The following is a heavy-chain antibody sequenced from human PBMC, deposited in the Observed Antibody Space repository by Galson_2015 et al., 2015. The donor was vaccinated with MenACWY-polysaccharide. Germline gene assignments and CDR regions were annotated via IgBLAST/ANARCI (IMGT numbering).Heavy chain of an antibody. CDR3: TRISARKHTCVDS. D-gene: IGHD4/OR15-4a*01. Sequence: SVKVSCKASGYTFTSYDINWARQATGQGLEWMGWMNPNSGNTGYAQKFQGRVAMTRDTATSTAYMELRMLRYDDTAVYYCTRISARKHTCVDSWGQGTLVSVS. CDR2: MNPNSGNT. CDR1: GYTFTSYD. J-gene: IGHJ4*02. V-gene: IGHV1-8*01.